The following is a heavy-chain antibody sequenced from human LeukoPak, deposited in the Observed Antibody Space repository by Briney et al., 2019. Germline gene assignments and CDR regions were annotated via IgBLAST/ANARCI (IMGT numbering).Heavy chain of an antibody. Sequence: SETLSLTCTVSGGSISSYYWSWIRQPPGKGLEWIGYIYYSGSTNYNPSLKSRVTISVDTSKNQFSLKLSSVTAADTAVYYCARGRGSYYTYYYYMDVWGKGTTVTVSS. CDR1: GGSISSYY. CDR3: ARGRGSYYTYYYYMDV. V-gene: IGHV4-59*01. CDR2: IYYSGST. D-gene: IGHD1-26*01. J-gene: IGHJ6*03.